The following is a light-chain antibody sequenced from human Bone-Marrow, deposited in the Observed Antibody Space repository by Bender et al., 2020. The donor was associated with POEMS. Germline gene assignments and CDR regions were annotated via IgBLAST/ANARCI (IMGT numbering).Light chain of an antibody. CDR1: SSDVGIYNL. V-gene: IGLV2-23*02. CDR3: ASYTTDNTWI. Sequence: QSALTQPASVSGSPGQSITISCTGTSSDVGIYNLVSWYQQLPDKAPRLIIYDVTSRPSGVSHRFSGSKSGNTASLTIAGLQAEDEADYYCASYTTDNTWIFGGGTKLTVL. J-gene: IGLJ2*01. CDR2: DVT.